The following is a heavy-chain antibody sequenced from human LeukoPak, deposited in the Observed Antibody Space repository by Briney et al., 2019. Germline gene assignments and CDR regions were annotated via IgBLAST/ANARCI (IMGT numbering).Heavy chain of an antibody. CDR3: ARRLSLRFDAFAV. CDR2: ISSSSSYI. CDR1: GFTFSSYS. D-gene: IGHD3-3*01. Sequence: GGSLRLSCAASGFTFSSYSMNWVRQAPGKGLEWVSSISSSSSYIYYADSVKGRFTISRDTSKNTLFLQMNSLRAGDTALYYCARRLSLRFDAFAVWGPGTVVTVSS. V-gene: IGHV3-21*04. J-gene: IGHJ3*01.